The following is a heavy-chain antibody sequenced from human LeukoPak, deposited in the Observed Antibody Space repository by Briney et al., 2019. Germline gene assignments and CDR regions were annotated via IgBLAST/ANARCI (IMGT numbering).Heavy chain of an antibody. D-gene: IGHD4-17*01. CDR1: GFSFSSYG. CDR2: ISGSGSST. CDR3: AKVWTAVTTSY. J-gene: IGHJ4*02. V-gene: IGHV3-23*01. Sequence: GGSLRLSCVVSGFSFSSYGMNWVRQAPGKGLEWLSIISGSGSSTFYADSVKGRFTISRDNSKNTLYLQVNSLRAEDTAVYYCAKVWTAVTTSYWGQGTLVTVSS.